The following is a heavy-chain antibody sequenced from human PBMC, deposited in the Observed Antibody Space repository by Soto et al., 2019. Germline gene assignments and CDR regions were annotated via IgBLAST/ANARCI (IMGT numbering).Heavy chain of an antibody. CDR1: GGTFSSYA. J-gene: IGHJ4*02. CDR3: ASTPEWELAVSPYYFDF. D-gene: IGHD1-26*01. Sequence: SVKVSCKASGGTFSSYAISWVRQAPGQGLEWMGGIIPIFGTANYAQKFQGRVTITADESTSTAYMELSSLRSEDTAVYYCASTPEWELAVSPYYFDFWGQGILVTVS. V-gene: IGHV1-69*13. CDR2: IIPIFGTA.